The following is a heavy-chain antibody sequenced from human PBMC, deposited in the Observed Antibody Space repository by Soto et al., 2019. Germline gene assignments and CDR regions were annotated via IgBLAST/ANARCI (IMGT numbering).Heavy chain of an antibody. CDR2: MSWNRGSI. CDR1: GFTFDDYA. CDR3: AKDISLGELSAPDH. Sequence: VQLVESGGGLVQPGRSLRLSCVASGFTFDDYAMHWVRQAPGKGLEWVSGMSWNRGSIVYADSVKGRFTISRDNAKNSLYLQMNSLRPADSALYYCAKDISLGELSAPDHWGQGTLVTVSS. V-gene: IGHV3-9*01. D-gene: IGHD3-16*02. J-gene: IGHJ4*02.